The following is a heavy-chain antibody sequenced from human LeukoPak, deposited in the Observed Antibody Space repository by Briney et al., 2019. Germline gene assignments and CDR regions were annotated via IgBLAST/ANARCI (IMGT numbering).Heavy chain of an antibody. V-gene: IGHV3-21*01. CDR1: GFTFSSYS. CDR2: ISSSSSYI. D-gene: IGHD5-18*01. J-gene: IGHJ6*02. CDR3: ARENPLTAMHQESYGMDA. Sequence: GGSLRLSCAASGFTFSSYSMNWVRQAPGKGLEWVSSISSSSSYIYYADSVKGRFTISRDNAKNSLYLQMNSLRAEDTAVYYCARENPLTAMHQESYGMDAWGQGTTVTVSS.